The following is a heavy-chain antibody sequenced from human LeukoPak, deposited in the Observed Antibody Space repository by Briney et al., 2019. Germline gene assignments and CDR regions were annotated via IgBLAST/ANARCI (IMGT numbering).Heavy chain of an antibody. J-gene: IGHJ4*02. Sequence: KPSETLSLTCTVSXGSVSSSIYSWGWIRQPPGKGLEWIGSIYYSGSTYYNPSLKSRVTISADTSKNQFSLKLTSVTAADTAVFYCAAQVYCSGGSCYSRYFDYWGQGTLVTVSS. CDR1: XGSVSSSIYS. D-gene: IGHD2-15*01. CDR3: AAQVYCSGGSCYSRYFDY. CDR2: IYYSGST. V-gene: IGHV4-39*01.